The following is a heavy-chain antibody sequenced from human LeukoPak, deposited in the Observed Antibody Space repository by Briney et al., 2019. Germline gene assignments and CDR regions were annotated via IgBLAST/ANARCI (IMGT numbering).Heavy chain of an antibody. CDR3: ARRNYGEFDY. D-gene: IGHD4-17*01. J-gene: IGHJ4*02. CDR1: GYSVTSYG. V-gene: IGHV5-51*01. Sequence: GESLKICWKGSGYSVTSYGIAWVRQMPGKGLEWMGIIYPGDSDTRYSPSFQGQVTISADKSISTAYLQWSSLEASDTAMYYCARRNYGEFDYWGQGTLVTVSS. CDR2: IYPGDSDT.